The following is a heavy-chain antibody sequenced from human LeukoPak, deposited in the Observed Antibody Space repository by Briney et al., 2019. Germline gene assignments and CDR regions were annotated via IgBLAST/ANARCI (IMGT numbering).Heavy chain of an antibody. J-gene: IGHJ4*02. Sequence: PSETLSLTCTVSGGSVSSGSYYWSWIRQPPGKGLEWIGYIYYSGSTNYNPSLKSRVTISVDTSKNQFSLKLSSVTAADTAVYYCARDXPEGGATYFDYWGQGTLVTVSS. V-gene: IGHV4-61*01. CDR2: IYYSGST. CDR1: GGSVSSGSYY. CDR3: ARDXPEGGATYFDY. D-gene: IGHD1-26*01.